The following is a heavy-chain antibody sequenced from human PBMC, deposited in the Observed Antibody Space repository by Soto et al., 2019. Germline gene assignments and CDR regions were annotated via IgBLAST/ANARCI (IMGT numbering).Heavy chain of an antibody. V-gene: IGHV4-31*03. CDR3: ARGGYYYENSGQNAYDY. Sequence: PSETLSLTCTVSGGSISSGGYYWSWIRQHPGTGLEWIGYIYYGGSTYYNPSLKSRATISGDTSKNQFSLKLSSVTAADTAVYYCARGGYYYENSGQNAYDYWGQGILVTVSS. J-gene: IGHJ4*01. CDR1: GGSISSGGYY. D-gene: IGHD3-22*01. CDR2: IYYGGST.